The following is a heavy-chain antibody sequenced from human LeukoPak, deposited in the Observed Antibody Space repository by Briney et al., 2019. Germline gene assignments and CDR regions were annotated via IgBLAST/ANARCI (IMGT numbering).Heavy chain of an antibody. Sequence: GASVKVPCKASGYTFTSYGISWVRQAPGQGLEWMGWISAYNGNTNYAQKLQGRVTMTEDASTDTAYMELSSLRSEDTAVYYCATGASPHYGSGSYGMDVWGQGTTVTVSS. CDR3: ATGASPHYGSGSYGMDV. CDR2: ISAYNGNT. J-gene: IGHJ6*02. CDR1: GYTFTSYG. V-gene: IGHV1-18*01. D-gene: IGHD3-10*01.